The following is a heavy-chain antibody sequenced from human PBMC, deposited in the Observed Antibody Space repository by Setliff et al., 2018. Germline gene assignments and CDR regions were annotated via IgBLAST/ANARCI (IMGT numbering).Heavy chain of an antibody. D-gene: IGHD3-3*01. J-gene: IGHJ6*02. CDR3: ASDGQGNYNFWSGSYYYYGMDV. V-gene: IGHV1-18*01. CDR1: GYTFTSYG. Sequence: EASVKVSCKASGYTFTSYGFSWVRQAPGQGLEWMGWISGYNGNTNYAQKLQGRVTMTTDTSTSTAYMELRSLRSDDTAVYYCASDGQGNYNFWSGSYYYYGMDVWGQGTTVTVSS. CDR2: ISGYNGNT.